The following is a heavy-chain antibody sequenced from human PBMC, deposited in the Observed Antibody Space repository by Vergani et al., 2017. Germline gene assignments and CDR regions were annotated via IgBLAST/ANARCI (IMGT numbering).Heavy chain of an antibody. CDR1: GGSISSSNW. CDR3: ASGYGYCSGGSCDYYYYGMDV. D-gene: IGHD2-15*01. V-gene: IGHV4-4*02. Sequence: QVQLQESGPGLVKPSGTLSLTCAVSGGSISSSNWWSWVRQPPGKGLEWIGEIYHSGSTNYNPSLKSRVTISVDKSKNQFSLKLSSVTAADTAVYYCASGYGYCSGGSCDYYYYGMDVWGQGTTVTVSS. CDR2: IYHSGST. J-gene: IGHJ6*02.